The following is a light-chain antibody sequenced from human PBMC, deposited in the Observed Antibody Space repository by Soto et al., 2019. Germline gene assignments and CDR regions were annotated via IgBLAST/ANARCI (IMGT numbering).Light chain of an antibody. CDR3: QQYNNWWT. V-gene: IGKV3-15*01. CDR2: GAS. CDR1: QSVNSH. Sequence: EIVMTHSPATLSLSPGERATLSSRASQSVNSHLAWYQQKPGQAPRLLISGASTRATCIPAKFSGSAYETDVTLTNNSLQSEDFAVYYCQQYNNWWTFGQGTKVEMK. J-gene: IGKJ1*01.